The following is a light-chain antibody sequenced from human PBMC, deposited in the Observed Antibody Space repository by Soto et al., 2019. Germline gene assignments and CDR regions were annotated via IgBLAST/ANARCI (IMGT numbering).Light chain of an antibody. CDR3: QKCYGSPRT. V-gene: IGKV1-39*01. J-gene: IGKJ1*01. CDR2: AAS. Sequence: MAHSPFNPTSSFGDKDTNTCPASQSISTYLNWYQQKLGKAPTLLIYAASSLQSGVPSRFRGGGSGTDFTLTISNLQPEDFATYFCQKCYGSPRTFGQGTKVDIK. CDR1: QSISTY.